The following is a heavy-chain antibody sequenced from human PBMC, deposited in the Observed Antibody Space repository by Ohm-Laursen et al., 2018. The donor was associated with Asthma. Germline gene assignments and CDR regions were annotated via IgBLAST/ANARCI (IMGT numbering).Heavy chain of an antibody. D-gene: IGHD2-2*01. V-gene: IGHV3-30*03. J-gene: IGHJ6*02. CDR3: ARTDVDCSSTSCYLSDYHGMDV. CDR1: GFTFSSYG. Sequence: SLRLSCAASGFTFSSYGMHWVRQAPGKGLEWVAVISYDGSNKYYADSVKGRFTISRDNSKNTLYLQMNSLRAEDTAVYYCARTDVDCSSTSCYLSDYHGMDVWGQGTTVTVSS. CDR2: ISYDGSNK.